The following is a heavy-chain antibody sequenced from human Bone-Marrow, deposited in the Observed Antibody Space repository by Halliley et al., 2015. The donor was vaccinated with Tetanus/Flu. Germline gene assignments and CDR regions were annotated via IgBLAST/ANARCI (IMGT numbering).Heavy chain of an antibody. V-gene: IGHV3-23*01. CDR3: ARDSFEYCSGGSCYGPGY. CDR1: GFSFSTYG. Sequence: SLRLSCEASGFSFSTYGMHWVRQAPGKGLEWVSTVSESGDSTSYADSLKGRFIVSRDESKNTLYLQMNSLRAEDTAVYYCARDSFEYCSGGSCYGPGYWGQGTLVTVSS. CDR2: VSESGDST. J-gene: IGHJ4*02. D-gene: IGHD2-15*01.